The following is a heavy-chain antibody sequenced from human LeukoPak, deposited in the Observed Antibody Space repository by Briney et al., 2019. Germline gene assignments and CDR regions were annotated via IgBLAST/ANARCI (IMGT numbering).Heavy chain of an antibody. V-gene: IGHV4-59*08. CDR1: GGSLSTFY. CDR2: IYYSGSSGST. Sequence: SETLSLTCSVSGGSLSTFYWSWIRQPPGKGLEWIGYIYYSGSSGSTSYNPSLKSRVTISVDTSKNQFSLDLSSVTAADTAVYYCARHGIVDSSKKYYFDYWGQGTLVTVPS. D-gene: IGHD6-13*01. J-gene: IGHJ4*02. CDR3: ARHGIVDSSKKYYFDY.